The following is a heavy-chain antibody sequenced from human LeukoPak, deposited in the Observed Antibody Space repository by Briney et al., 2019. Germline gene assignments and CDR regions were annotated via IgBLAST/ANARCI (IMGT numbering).Heavy chain of an antibody. CDR1: GGSISSGGYY. Sequence: SQTLSLTCTVSGGSISSGGYYWTWIRQRPGKGLEWIGYIYCSGSTYYNPSLRSRVTISIDTSTNQFSLKLSSVTAADTAVYYCARVNIAAAGISSWFAPWGQGALVTVSS. D-gene: IGHD6-13*01. V-gene: IGHV4-31*03. J-gene: IGHJ5*02. CDR2: IYCSGST. CDR3: ARVNIAAAGISSWFAP.